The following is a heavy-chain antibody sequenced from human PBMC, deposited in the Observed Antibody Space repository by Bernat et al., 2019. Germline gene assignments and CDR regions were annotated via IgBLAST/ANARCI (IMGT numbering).Heavy chain of an antibody. J-gene: IGHJ5*02. Sequence: EVQLVESGGGLVQPGGSLRLSCAASGFTFSNYWMHWVRQGPGKGLVWVSRIDSDGSSTTYADSVKGRFTISRDNAKNTLYLQMNSLRAEDTAVYYCARGEEGRDSGHRHWFDPWGQGTLVTVSS. CDR1: GFTFSNYW. CDR2: IDSDGSST. D-gene: IGHD6-25*01. V-gene: IGHV3-74*03. CDR3: ARGEEGRDSGHRHWFDP.